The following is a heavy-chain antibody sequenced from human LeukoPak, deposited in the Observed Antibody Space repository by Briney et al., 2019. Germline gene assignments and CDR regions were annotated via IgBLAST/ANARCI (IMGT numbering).Heavy chain of an antibody. CDR3: VNFHKPADCSGWTPGVF. CDR2: ISGSGGST. D-gene: IGHD2-15*01. J-gene: IGHJ4*02. CDR1: GFTFASIA. V-gene: IGHV3-23*01. Sequence: GGSLRLSCEASGFTFASIALTWVRQAPGRGLEWVSDISGSGGSTYYADSVKGRFTISRDNSKNRLYLQMNSLRAEDSAVYYCVNFHKPADCSGWTPGVFWGQGTLVTVSS.